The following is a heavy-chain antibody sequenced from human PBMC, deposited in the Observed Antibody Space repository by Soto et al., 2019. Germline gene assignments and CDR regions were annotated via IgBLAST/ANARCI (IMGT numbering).Heavy chain of an antibody. CDR2: IDVGSGNA. CDR1: GFTFSTSA. Sequence: SVKVSCKTSGFTFSTSAVHWVRQARGHRLQWIGWIDVGSGNANYAQMFQERVTISRDMSTSTAYMELSSLRPEDTAVYYCARPGTGIAASADFYYAMDVWGQGNTVTVSS. V-gene: IGHV1-58*01. CDR3: ARPGTGIAASADFYYAMDV. J-gene: IGHJ6*02. D-gene: IGHD6-13*01.